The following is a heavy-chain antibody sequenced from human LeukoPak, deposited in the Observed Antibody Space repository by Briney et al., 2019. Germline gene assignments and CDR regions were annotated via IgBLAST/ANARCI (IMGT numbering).Heavy chain of an antibody. D-gene: IGHD2-15*01. J-gene: IGHJ4*02. CDR3: AQERDRRGYFDY. CDR2: IRYDGNEK. V-gene: IGHV3-30*02. CDR1: GFTFRSNA. Sequence: GGSLRRSCAASGFTFRSNAMHWVRQAPGKGLEWVTFIRYDGNEKYYADSVKGRFTVSRDNSKNTLYLQMNSLRVEDTAVYYCAQERDRRGYFDYWGQGTLVTVSS.